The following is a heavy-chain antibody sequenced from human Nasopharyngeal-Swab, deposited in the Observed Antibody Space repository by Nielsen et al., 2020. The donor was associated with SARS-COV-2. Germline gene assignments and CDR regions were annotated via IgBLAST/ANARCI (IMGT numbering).Heavy chain of an antibody. CDR3: ARLPSLDASGSYYSWLDP. D-gene: IGHD3-10*01. CDR2: IYYSGST. J-gene: IGHJ5*02. V-gene: IGHV4-39*01. CDR1: GGSISSSSYY. Sequence: SETLSLTCTVSGGSISSSSYYWGWIRHPPGKGLEWIGSIYYSGSTYYNPSLKSRVTISVDTSKNQFSLKLSSVTAADMAVYYCARLPSLDASGSYYSWLDPWGQGTLVTVSS.